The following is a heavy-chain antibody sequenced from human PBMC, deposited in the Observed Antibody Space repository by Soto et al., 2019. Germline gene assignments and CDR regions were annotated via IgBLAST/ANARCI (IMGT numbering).Heavy chain of an antibody. CDR1: GGSFSGYY. CDR3: ARGYYDSSVYYFDY. CDR2: INHSGST. Sequence: PSETLSLTCAVYGGSFSGYYWSWIRQPPGKGLEWIGEINHSGSTNYNPSLKSRVTISVDTSKNQFSLKLSSVTAADTAVYYCARGYYDSSVYYFDYWGQGTLVTVS. J-gene: IGHJ4*02. D-gene: IGHD3-22*01. V-gene: IGHV4-34*01.